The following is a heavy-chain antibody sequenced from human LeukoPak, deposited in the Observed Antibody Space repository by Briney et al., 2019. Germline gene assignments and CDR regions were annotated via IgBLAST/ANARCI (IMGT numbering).Heavy chain of an antibody. D-gene: IGHD3-10*01. Sequence: GGSLRLSCAASGFTFSSYGMHWARQAPGKGLEWVAVIWYDGSNKYYADSVKGRFTISRDNSKNTLYLQMNSLRAEDTAVYYCAKDRMVRGVFFWFDPWGQGTLVTVSS. CDR2: IWYDGSNK. CDR1: GFTFSSYG. CDR3: AKDRMVRGVFFWFDP. V-gene: IGHV3-33*06. J-gene: IGHJ5*02.